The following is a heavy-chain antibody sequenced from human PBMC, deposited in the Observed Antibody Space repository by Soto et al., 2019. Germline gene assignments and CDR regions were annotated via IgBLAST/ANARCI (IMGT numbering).Heavy chain of an antibody. CDR1: GYTFTGYY. CDR3: ARDRGAAAGSDDDGMDV. Sequence: ASVKVSCKASGYTFTGYYMHWVRQAPGQGLEWMGWINPNSGGTNYAQKFQGWVIMTRDTSISTAYMELSRLRSDDTAVEYCARDRGAAAGSDDDGMDVWGQGTTVTVSS. CDR2: INPNSGGT. J-gene: IGHJ6*02. D-gene: IGHD6-13*01. V-gene: IGHV1-2*04.